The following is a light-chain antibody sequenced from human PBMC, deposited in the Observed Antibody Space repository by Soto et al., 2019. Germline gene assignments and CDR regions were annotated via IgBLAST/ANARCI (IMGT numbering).Light chain of an antibody. Sequence: EILMTQSPFNLSVSLGERATLSCRASQSVSSNIAWYFQKPGQAPRLLIYDASARATDIPPRISGSGSGTEFTLTISSLQSEDFAIYYCQQYNKWPLTFGQGTK. CDR2: DAS. CDR1: QSVSSN. J-gene: IGKJ2*01. CDR3: QQYNKWPLT. V-gene: IGKV3-15*01.